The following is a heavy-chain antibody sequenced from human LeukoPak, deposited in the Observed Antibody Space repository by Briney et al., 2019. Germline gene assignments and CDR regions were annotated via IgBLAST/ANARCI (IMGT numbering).Heavy chain of an antibody. J-gene: IGHJ4*02. CDR2: ISYDGSNK. CDR1: GFTFSSYG. Sequence: TGRSLRLSCAASGFTFSSYGMHWVRQAPGKGLEWVAVISYDGSNKYYADSVKGRFTISRDNSKNMLYLQMNSLRAEDTAVYYCAKSRGCSSTSCLVDYWGQGTLITVSS. CDR3: AKSRGCSSTSCLVDY. D-gene: IGHD2-2*01. V-gene: IGHV3-30*18.